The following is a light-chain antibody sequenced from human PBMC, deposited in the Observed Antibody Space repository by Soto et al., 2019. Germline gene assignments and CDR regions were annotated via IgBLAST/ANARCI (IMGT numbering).Light chain of an antibody. CDR3: QQYGSSLSWR. CDR2: GAS. V-gene: IGKV3-20*01. Sequence: EIVMTKSPGTLSLSPGERATLSCRASQSVSSSYLAWYQQKPGQAPRLLIYGASSRATGIPDRFSGSGSGTDFTLTISRLEPEDFAVYYCQQYGSSLSWRFGQGT. J-gene: IGKJ1*01. CDR1: QSVSSSY.